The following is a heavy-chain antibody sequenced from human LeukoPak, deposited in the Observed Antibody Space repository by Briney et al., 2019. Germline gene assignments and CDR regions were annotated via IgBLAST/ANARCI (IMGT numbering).Heavy chain of an antibody. D-gene: IGHD5-18*01. CDR3: AREKPYSSGFDY. V-gene: IGHV3-53*01. CDR2: IYSGGST. CDR1: GFTVSSNY. J-gene: IGHJ4*02. Sequence: GGSLRLSCAASGFTVSSNYMSCVRQAPGKGLEWGSVIYSGGSTYYADSVKGRFTISRDNSKNTLYLQMNSLRAGDTAVYYCAREKPYSSGFDYWGQGTLVTVSS.